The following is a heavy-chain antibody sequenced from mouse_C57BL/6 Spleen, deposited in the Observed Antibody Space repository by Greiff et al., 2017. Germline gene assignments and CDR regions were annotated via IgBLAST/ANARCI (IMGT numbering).Heavy chain of an antibody. CDR1: GYTFTSYW. CDR2: INPSNGGT. V-gene: IGHV1-53*01. D-gene: IGHD2-4*01. Sequence: QVQLQQPGTELVKPGASVKLSCKASGYTFTSYWMHWVKPRPGQGLEWIGNINPSNGGTNYNEKFKSKATLTVDKSSSTAYMQLSSLTSEDSAVYYCAREGGLRRGLGYAMDYWGQGTSVTVSS. J-gene: IGHJ4*01. CDR3: AREGGLRRGLGYAMDY.